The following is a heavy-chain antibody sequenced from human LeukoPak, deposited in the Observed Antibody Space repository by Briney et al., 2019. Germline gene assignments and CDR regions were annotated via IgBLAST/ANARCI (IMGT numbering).Heavy chain of an antibody. D-gene: IGHD3-22*01. CDR1: GGTFSSYA. Sequence: RASVKVSCKASGGTFSSYAISWVRQAPGQGLEWMRGIIPIFGTANYAQKFQGRVTITTDESTSTAYMELSSLRSEDTAVYYCARNYYDSSGYYYGGTGPYYFDYWGQGTLVTVSS. CDR2: IIPIFGTA. CDR3: ARNYYDSSGYYYGGTGPYYFDY. J-gene: IGHJ4*02. V-gene: IGHV1-69*05.